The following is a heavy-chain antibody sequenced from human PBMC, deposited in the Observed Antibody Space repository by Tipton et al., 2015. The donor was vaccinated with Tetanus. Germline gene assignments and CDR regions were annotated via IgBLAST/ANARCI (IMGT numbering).Heavy chain of an antibody. Sequence: LRLSCAVYGGSFSGYYWSWIRQPPGKGLEWIGEINHSGSTNYNPSLKSRVTISVDTSKNQFSRKLSSVTAADTAVYYCARAISGDSSGYYEENWGQGTLVTVSS. V-gene: IGHV4-34*01. CDR2: INHSGST. CDR1: GGSFSGYY. D-gene: IGHD3-22*01. CDR3: ARAISGDSSGYYEEN. J-gene: IGHJ4*02.